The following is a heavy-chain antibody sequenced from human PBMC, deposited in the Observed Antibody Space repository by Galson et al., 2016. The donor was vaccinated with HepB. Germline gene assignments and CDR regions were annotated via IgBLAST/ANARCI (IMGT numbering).Heavy chain of an antibody. CDR3: AKPYGYSYGSYAFDI. J-gene: IGHJ3*02. V-gene: IGHV3-30*18. D-gene: IGHD5-18*01. CDR1: GFIFSTYG. Sequence: SLRLSCAASGFIFSTYGMHWVRQAPGKGLEWVAVISYDGNKKYYADSVIGRATISRDNSKNTVFLRVNSLRGEDTAVYYCAKPYGYSYGSYAFDIWGQGTMVTFSS. CDR2: ISYDGNKK.